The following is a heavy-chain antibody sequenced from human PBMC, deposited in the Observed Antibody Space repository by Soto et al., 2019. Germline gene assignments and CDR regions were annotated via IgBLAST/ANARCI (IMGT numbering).Heavy chain of an antibody. V-gene: IGHV1-18*01. Sequence: SANADLKTSWYPFTVDGVAWLRHAPRQRPEWMGWVSTNNADTNYAEKFQGRVTMTTDKSTTTPYMELRSLRSDDTAVYYCARELNTDSSAYSSFAYSGQGPLVTVSS. CDR3: ARELNTDSSAYSSFAY. D-gene: IGHD3-22*01. CDR1: WYPFTVDG. CDR2: VSTNNADT. J-gene: IGHJ4*02.